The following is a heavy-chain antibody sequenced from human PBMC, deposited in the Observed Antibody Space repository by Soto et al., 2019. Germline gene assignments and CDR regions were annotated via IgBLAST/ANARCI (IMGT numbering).Heavy chain of an antibody. Sequence: ASVKVSCKASGGTFSSYAISWVRQAPGQGLEWMGGIIPIFGTANYAQKFQGRVTITADESTSTAYMELSSLRSEDTAVYYCASSVAKYYYYGMAVWGQGTTVTVSS. D-gene: IGHD5-12*01. V-gene: IGHV1-69*13. J-gene: IGHJ6*02. CDR3: ASSVAKYYYYGMAV. CDR1: GGTFSSYA. CDR2: IIPIFGTA.